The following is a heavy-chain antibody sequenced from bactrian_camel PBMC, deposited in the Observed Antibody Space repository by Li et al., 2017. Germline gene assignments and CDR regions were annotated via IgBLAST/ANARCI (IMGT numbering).Heavy chain of an antibody. V-gene: IGHV3S53*01. J-gene: IGHJ6*01. CDR2: CDGDGRT. D-gene: IGHD3*01. CDR1: GTVPRC. Sequence: HVQLVESGGGSVQAGGSLRLSCAASGTVPRCMAWFRQAPGKEREGIAACDGDGRTRYPDSVKGRFTISRDNAKYTVYLQMNSLKFEDTAVYYCAADRGYGLGCDDGSGYWGQGTQVTVS. CDR3: AADRGYGLGCDDGSGY.